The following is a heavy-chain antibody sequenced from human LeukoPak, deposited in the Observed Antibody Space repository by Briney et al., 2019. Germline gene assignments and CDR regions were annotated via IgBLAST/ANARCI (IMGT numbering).Heavy chain of an antibody. D-gene: IGHD3-22*01. J-gene: IGHJ3*01. CDR1: GYTFTTYY. Sequence: ASVKVSCKASGYTFTTYYMHWVRQAPGQGLEWMGLINPNGGSTNYAQKFQGRVTMTRDSSTSTVYMELSSLRSEDTAVYYCARSHYYDISGRRYDAFDFWGQGTMVTVSS. CDR2: INPNGGST. CDR3: ARSHYYDISGRRYDAFDF. V-gene: IGHV1-46*01.